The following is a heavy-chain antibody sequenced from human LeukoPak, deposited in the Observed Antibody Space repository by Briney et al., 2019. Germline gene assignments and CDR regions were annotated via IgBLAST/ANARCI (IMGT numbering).Heavy chain of an antibody. CDR1: GGSISSSSYY. J-gene: IGHJ6*02. CDR3: ARIQGAEVVPAIADSYGMDV. CDR2: IYYGGST. V-gene: IGHV4-39*01. D-gene: IGHD2-2*01. Sequence: SETLSLTCTVSGGSISSSSYYCGWIRQPPGKGLEWIGSIYYGGSTYFNPSLKSRVTISVDTSKNQFSLKLSSVTAADTAVYYCARIQGAEVVPAIADSYGMDVWGQGTTVTVSS.